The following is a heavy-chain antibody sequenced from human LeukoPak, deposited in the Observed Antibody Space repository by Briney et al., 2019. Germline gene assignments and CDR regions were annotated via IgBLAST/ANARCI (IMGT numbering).Heavy chain of an antibody. V-gene: IGHV3-21*01. D-gene: IGHD2-2*02. CDR2: ISSSSSYI. CDR1: GFTFSSYS. CDR3: AGDEYQLLYPGY. J-gene: IGHJ4*02. Sequence: GGSLRLSCAASGFTFSSYSMNWVRQAPGKGLEWVSSISSSSSYIYYADSVKGRFTISRDNAKNSLYLQMNSLRAEDTAVYYCAGDEYQLLYPGYWGQGTLVTVSS.